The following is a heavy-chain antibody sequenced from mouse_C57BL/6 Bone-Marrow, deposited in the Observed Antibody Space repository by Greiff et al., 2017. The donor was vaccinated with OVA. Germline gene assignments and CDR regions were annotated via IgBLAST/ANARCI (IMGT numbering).Heavy chain of an antibody. Sequence: VQVVESGPGLVQPSQSLSITCTVSGFSLTSYGVHWVRQSPGKGLEWLGVIWSGGSTDYNAAFISRLSISKDNSKSQVFFKMNSLQADDTAIYYCARKQYGNSAWFAYWGQGTLVTVSA. CDR3: ARKQYGNSAWFAY. CDR1: GFSLTSYG. V-gene: IGHV2-2*01. CDR2: IWSGGST. J-gene: IGHJ3*01. D-gene: IGHD2-10*02.